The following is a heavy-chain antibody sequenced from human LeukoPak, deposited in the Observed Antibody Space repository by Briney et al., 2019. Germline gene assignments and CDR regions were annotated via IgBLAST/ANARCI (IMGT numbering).Heavy chain of an antibody. Sequence: PGGSLGLSCAASGFTFSDYAMSWVRQAPGRGLEWVSSISGSGGGTYYADSVKGRFTISRDNSKSTLFLQMNSLRVEDTAVYYCAKDLGYDNEYHVIFDYWGQGTLVTVSS. CDR2: ISGSGGGT. V-gene: IGHV3-23*01. D-gene: IGHD5-12*01. J-gene: IGHJ4*02. CDR1: GFTFSDYA. CDR3: AKDLGYDNEYHVIFDY.